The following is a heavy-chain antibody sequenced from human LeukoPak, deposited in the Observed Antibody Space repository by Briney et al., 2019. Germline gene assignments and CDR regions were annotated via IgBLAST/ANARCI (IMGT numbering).Heavy chain of an antibody. CDR1: GFTFSSYA. CDR2: ISGSGGST. D-gene: IGHD3-10*01. CDR3: AKDSSKVPSEDC. J-gene: IGHJ4*02. V-gene: IGHV3-23*01. Sequence: GGSLRRSCAASGFTFSSYAMSWVRQAPGKGLEWVSAISGSGGSTYYADSVKGRFTISRDNSKNTLYLQMNSLRAEDTAVYYCAKDSSKVPSEDCWGQGTLVTVSS.